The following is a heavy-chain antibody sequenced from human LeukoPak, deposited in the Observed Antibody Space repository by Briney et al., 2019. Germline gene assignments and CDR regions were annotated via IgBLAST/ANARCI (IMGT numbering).Heavy chain of an antibody. CDR2: INHSGST. CDR3: ARDPLRGKMATIKSDDAFDI. V-gene: IGHV4-34*01. D-gene: IGHD5-24*01. Sequence: SETLSLTCAVYGGSFSGYYWSWIRQPPGKGLEWIGEINHSGSTNYNPSLKSRVTISVDTSKNQFSLNLSSVTAADTAVYYCARDPLRGKMATIKSDDAFDIWGQGTMVTVSS. CDR1: GGSFSGYY. J-gene: IGHJ3*02.